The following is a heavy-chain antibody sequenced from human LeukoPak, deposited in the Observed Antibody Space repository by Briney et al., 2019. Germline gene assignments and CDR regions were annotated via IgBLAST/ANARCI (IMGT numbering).Heavy chain of an antibody. CDR2: ISYDGSNK. D-gene: IGHD3-10*01. Sequence: GGSLRLSCAASGFTFSSYAMHWVRQAPGKGLEWVAVISYDGSNKYYADSVKGRFTISRDNSKNTLYLQMNSLRAEDTAVYYCARDRVRGSGSFVRFDYWGQGTLVTVSS. CDR3: ARDRVRGSGSFVRFDY. J-gene: IGHJ4*02. V-gene: IGHV3-30*04. CDR1: GFTFSSYA.